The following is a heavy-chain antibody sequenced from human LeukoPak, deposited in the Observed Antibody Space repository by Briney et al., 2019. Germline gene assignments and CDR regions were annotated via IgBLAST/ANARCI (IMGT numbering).Heavy chain of an antibody. Sequence: SETLSLTCTVSGGSISPYYWNWIRQPPGKGLEWIGYVSYSGSTNYNPSLKSRVTMSIHTSKNQFSLKLNSVTAADTAVYYCAKDPPRGSYFDLWGRGTLVTVSS. CDR1: GGSISPYY. V-gene: IGHV4-59*01. CDR2: VSYSGST. J-gene: IGHJ2*01. CDR3: AKDPPRGSYFDL. D-gene: IGHD3-10*01.